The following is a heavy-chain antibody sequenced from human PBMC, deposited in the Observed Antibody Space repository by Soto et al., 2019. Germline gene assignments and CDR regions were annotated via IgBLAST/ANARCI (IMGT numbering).Heavy chain of an antibody. J-gene: IGHJ4*02. Sequence: QVQLVESGGGVVQPGTSLRLSCEASGFTLTSNAMHWVRQAPGKGLEWVALISYDGDNKYYADSVKGRFNISRDNSKNTLYLQMNSLRGDDTAVYYCAREPREDDDSSGFDYWGQGTLVTVSS. D-gene: IGHD3-22*01. CDR1: GFTLTSNA. CDR2: ISYDGDNK. V-gene: IGHV3-30-3*01. CDR3: AREPREDDDSSGFDY.